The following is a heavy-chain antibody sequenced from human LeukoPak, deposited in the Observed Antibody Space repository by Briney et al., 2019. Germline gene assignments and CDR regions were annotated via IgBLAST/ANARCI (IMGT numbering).Heavy chain of an antibody. CDR1: GGSISSGDYY. CDR2: IYYSGST. V-gene: IGHV4-30-4*01. D-gene: IGHD2-15*01. Sequence: SQTLSLTCTVSGGSISSGDYYWSWIRQPPGKGLEWIGYIYYSGSTYYNPSLKSRVTISVDTSKNQFSLKLSSVTAADTAVYYCARGGKAAVRFDLWGRGTLVAVSS. J-gene: IGHJ2*01. CDR3: ARGGKAAVRFDL.